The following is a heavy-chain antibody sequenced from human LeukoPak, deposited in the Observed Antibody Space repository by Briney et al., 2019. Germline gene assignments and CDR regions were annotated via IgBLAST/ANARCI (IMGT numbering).Heavy chain of an antibody. Sequence: GASVKVSCKASGYTFTSYDINWVRQATGQGLEWMGRIIPILGIANYAQKFQGRVTITADKSTSTAYMELSSLRSEDTAVYYCARNLLPDYYDSSGYDYWGQGTLVTVSS. V-gene: IGHV1-69*04. CDR1: GYTFTSYD. D-gene: IGHD3-22*01. CDR3: ARNLLPDYYDSSGYDY. CDR2: IIPILGIA. J-gene: IGHJ4*02.